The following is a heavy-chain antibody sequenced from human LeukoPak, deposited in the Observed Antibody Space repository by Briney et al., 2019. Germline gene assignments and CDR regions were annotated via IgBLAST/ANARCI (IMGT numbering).Heavy chain of an antibody. J-gene: IGHJ4*02. Sequence: GGSLRLSCAASGFTFSDYWMSWVRQAPGKGLECVANIKQDESEKYYVDSVKGRFTISRDNAKNSLYLQMNSLRAEDTAVYYCGRDRGRVGATITWGQGTLVIVSS. V-gene: IGHV3-7*01. D-gene: IGHD1-26*01. CDR3: GRDRGRVGATIT. CDR2: IKQDESEK. CDR1: GFTFSDYW.